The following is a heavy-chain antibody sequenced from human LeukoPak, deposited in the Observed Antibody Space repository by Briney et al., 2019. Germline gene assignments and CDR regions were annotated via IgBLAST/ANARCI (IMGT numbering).Heavy chain of an antibody. V-gene: IGHV3-7*04. CDR3: ARGWAAAFDY. Sequence: GGPLRLSCAVSGFTFSSYWMNWVRQAPGKGLEWVATIKQDGSEKYYVDSVKGRFTISRDNAKNSLYLQMNSLRAEDTAVYYCARGWAAAFDYWGQGTLVTVSS. D-gene: IGHD6-13*01. CDR1: GFTFSSYW. CDR2: IKQDGSEK. J-gene: IGHJ4*02.